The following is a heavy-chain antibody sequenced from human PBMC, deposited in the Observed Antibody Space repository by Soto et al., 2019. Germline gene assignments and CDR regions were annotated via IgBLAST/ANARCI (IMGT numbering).Heavy chain of an antibody. Sequence: SETLSLTCDVSGDSISNNYWWTWVRQPPGRGLEWIGEIFHSGSTNYNPPLKSRVNISLDKSKNRFSLILRSVTAADTAVYYCARGDFWSGLDYWGQGILVTVS. V-gene: IGHV4-4*02. D-gene: IGHD3-3*01. CDR3: ARGDFWSGLDY. CDR2: IFHSGST. CDR1: GDSISNNYW. J-gene: IGHJ4*02.